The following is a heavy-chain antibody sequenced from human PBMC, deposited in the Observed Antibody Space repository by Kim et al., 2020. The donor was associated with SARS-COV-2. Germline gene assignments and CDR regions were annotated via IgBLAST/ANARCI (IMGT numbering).Heavy chain of an antibody. CDR2: IKQDGSEK. CDR3: ARVARGDFWSGYSRQWYFDL. J-gene: IGHJ2*01. Sequence: GGSLRLSCAASGFTFSSYWMSWVRQAPGKGLEWVANIKQDGSEKYYVDSVKGRFTISRDNAKNSLYLHMNSLRAEDTAVYYCARVARGDFWSGYSRQWYFDLWGRGTLVTVSS. V-gene: IGHV3-7*01. D-gene: IGHD3-3*01. CDR1: GFTFSSYW.